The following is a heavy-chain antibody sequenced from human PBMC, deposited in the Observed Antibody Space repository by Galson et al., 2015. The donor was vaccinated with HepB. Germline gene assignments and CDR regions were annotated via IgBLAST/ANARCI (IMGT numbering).Heavy chain of an antibody. Sequence: PALVKSTQTLTLTCTFSGFSLSTSGVGVGWIRQPPGKALEWLALIYWDDDKRYSPSLKSRLTITKDTSKNQVVLTMTNMDPVDTATYYCARTYTVPNWFDPWGQGTLVTVSS. V-gene: IGHV2-5*02. CDR2: IYWDDDK. CDR3: ARTYTVPNWFDP. J-gene: IGHJ5*02. D-gene: IGHD2-2*02. CDR1: GFSLSTSGVG.